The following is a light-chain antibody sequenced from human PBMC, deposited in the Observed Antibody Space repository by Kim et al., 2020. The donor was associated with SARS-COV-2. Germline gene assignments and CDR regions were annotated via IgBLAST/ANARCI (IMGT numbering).Light chain of an antibody. CDR1: KLVDKD. V-gene: IGLV3-1*01. CDR2: QDN. Sequence: SPRQTASTTCAGYKLVDKDVSWYQQKPDQSPVVGIYQDNQRPSGIPERFSGSNSGNTATLTISGTQAMDEADYYCQAWDSSTHNYVFGAGTKVTVL. CDR3: QAWDSSTHNYV. J-gene: IGLJ1*01.